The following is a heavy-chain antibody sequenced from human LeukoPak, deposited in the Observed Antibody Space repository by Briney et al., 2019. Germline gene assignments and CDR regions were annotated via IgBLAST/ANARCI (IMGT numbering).Heavy chain of an antibody. V-gene: IGHV1-3*01. Sequence: GASVKVSCKASGYTFTSYAMHWVRQAPGQRLEWMGWINAGNGNTKYSQKFQGRVTITRDTSASTAYMELSSLRSEDTAVYYCARDGTDIVVVPAVHPFDYWGQGTLVTVSS. CDR3: ARDGTDIVVVPAVHPFDY. CDR2: INAGNGNT. D-gene: IGHD2-2*01. J-gene: IGHJ4*02. CDR1: GYTFTSYA.